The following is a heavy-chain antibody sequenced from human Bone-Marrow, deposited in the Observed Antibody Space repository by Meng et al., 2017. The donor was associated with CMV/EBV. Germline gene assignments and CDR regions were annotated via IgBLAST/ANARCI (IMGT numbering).Heavy chain of an antibody. J-gene: IGHJ3*02. Sequence: GESLKISCAASGFTFSDYYMSWIRQAPGKGLEWVSYISSRGNTIYYTDSVKGRFTISRDNTKNSLYLQMNNLRAEDTAVYYCARENWFGELSPDAFDIWGQGTMVTVSS. CDR3: ARENWFGELSPDAFDI. CDR1: GFTFSDYY. V-gene: IGHV3-11*04. CDR2: ISSRGNTI. D-gene: IGHD3-10*01.